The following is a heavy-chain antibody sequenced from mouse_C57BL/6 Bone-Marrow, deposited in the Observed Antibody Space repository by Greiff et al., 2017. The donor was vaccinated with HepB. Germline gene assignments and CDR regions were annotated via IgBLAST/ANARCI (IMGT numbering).Heavy chain of an antibody. CDR2: IYPGSGST. V-gene: IGHV1-55*01. CDR1: GYTFTSYW. D-gene: IGHD1-1*01. J-gene: IGHJ4*01. Sequence: QVQLKQPGAELVKPGASVKMSCKASGYTFTSYWITWVKQRPGQGLEWIGDIYPGSGSTNYNEKFKSKATLTVDTSSSTAYMQLSSLTSADSAVYYCARWDTTVAYAMDYWGQGTSVTVSS. CDR3: ARWDTTVAYAMDY.